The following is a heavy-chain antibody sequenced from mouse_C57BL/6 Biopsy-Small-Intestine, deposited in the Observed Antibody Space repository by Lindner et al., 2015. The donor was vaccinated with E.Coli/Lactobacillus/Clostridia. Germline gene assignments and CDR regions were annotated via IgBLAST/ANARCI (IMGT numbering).Heavy chain of an antibody. V-gene: IGHV1-64*01. CDR1: GYTFTSYY. Sequence: SVKVSCKASGYTFTSYYMHWVRQAPGQGLEWMGIINPSGGSTSYAQKFQGRVTMTRDTSTSTVYMELSSLRSEDTAVYYCARAIAYYYDSSGSDAFDIWGQGTMVTVSS. J-gene: IGHJ3*01. CDR2: INPSGGST. D-gene: IGHD1-1*01. CDR3: ARAIAYYYDSSGSDAFDI.